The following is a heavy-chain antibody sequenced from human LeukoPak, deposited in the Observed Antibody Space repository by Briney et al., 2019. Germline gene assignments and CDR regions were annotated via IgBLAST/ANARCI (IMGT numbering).Heavy chain of an antibody. Sequence: SETLSLTCGVSGYSISSGYYWGWIRQPPGKGLEWIGSIYHGGGTYYNPSLKSRVTISLDTSKNQFSLNLNSVTAADTAVYYCARPIGAQSAPGYFDLWGQGMLVTVSS. V-gene: IGHV4-38-2*01. CDR1: GYSISSGYY. CDR2: IYHGGGT. CDR3: ARPIGAQSAPGYFDL. D-gene: IGHD6-13*01. J-gene: IGHJ4*02.